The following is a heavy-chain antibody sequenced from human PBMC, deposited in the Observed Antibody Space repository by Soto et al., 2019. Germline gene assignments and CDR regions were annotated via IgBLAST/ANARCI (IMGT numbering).Heavy chain of an antibody. CDR1: GYSFTSYW. Sequence: GESLKISCKGSGYSFTSYWISWVRQMPGKGLEWMGRIDPSDSYTNYSPSFQGHVTISADKSISTAYLQWSSLKASDTAMYYCARHLDYYDSSGYYPGWFDPWGQGTLVTVSS. CDR3: ARHLDYYDSSGYYPGWFDP. J-gene: IGHJ5*02. CDR2: IDPSDSYT. V-gene: IGHV5-10-1*01. D-gene: IGHD3-22*01.